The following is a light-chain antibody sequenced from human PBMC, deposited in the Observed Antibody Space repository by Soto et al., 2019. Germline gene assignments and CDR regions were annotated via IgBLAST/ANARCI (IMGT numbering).Light chain of an antibody. J-gene: IGKJ1*01. CDR2: NTF. CDR3: PQYGALPPT. V-gene: IGKV3-20*01. CDR1: QSVVNYQ. Sequence: EVVLTQSPGTLSLSPGERATLSCRTSQSVVNYQLAWYRQKPGQAPRLLIYNTFHRATGIPDRFSGTGSETDFTLTISRLEPEDFAVYHCPQYGALPPTFGQGTKVDIK.